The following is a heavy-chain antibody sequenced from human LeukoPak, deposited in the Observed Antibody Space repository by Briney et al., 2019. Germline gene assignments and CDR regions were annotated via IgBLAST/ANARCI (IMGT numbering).Heavy chain of an antibody. Sequence: IPGGSLRLSCTASGFTFSSYSMNWVRQAPGKGLEWVSSISTSSSYIYYADSVKGRFTISRDNARNSLYLQMNTLRAEDTAVYSCARGADGVSSNSRGWFDPWGQGTLVTVSS. CDR1: GFTFSSYS. V-gene: IGHV3-21*01. D-gene: IGHD2-15*01. CDR3: ARGADGVSSNSRGWFDP. CDR2: ISTSSSYI. J-gene: IGHJ5*02.